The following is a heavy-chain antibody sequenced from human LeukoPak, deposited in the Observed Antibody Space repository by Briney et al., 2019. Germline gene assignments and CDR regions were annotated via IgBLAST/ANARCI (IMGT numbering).Heavy chain of an antibody. Sequence: ASVKVSCKASGYTFTDYYMHRLRQAPGQGLDRMGWINPNSGGTNYAQKFQGRVTMTRDTSISTAYMELSRLRSDDTAVYYCAITPGWELLGWGQGTLVTVSS. CDR1: GYTFTDYY. J-gene: IGHJ4*02. V-gene: IGHV1-2*02. CDR3: AITPGWELLG. CDR2: INPNSGGT. D-gene: IGHD1-26*01.